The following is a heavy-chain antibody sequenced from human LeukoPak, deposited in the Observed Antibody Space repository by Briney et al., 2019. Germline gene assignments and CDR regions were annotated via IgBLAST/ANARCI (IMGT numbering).Heavy chain of an antibody. V-gene: IGHV3-30*02. CDR3: AKDHGVVVVVAAQPDY. J-gene: IGHJ4*02. D-gene: IGHD2-15*01. Sequence: GGSLKLSCAPSGFTFSSYGMHWVRQAPGKGLEWVAFIQYDGRNKYYADSVKGRFTISRDNSKNTMSLQMNSLRAEDTAVYYCAKDHGVVVVVAAQPDYWGQGTLVTVSS. CDR1: GFTFSSYG. CDR2: IQYDGRNK.